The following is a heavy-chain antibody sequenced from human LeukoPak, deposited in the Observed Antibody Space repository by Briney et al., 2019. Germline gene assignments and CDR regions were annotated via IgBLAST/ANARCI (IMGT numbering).Heavy chain of an antibody. CDR3: ARIVGASDY. D-gene: IGHD1-26*01. V-gene: IGHV4-39*01. Sequence: SGTLSLTCTVSGGSISSSSYYWGWIRQPPGKGLEWIGSIYYSGSTYYNPSPKSRVTISVDTSKNQFSLKLNSVTAADTAVYYCARIVGASDYWGQGTLVTVSS. CDR2: IYYSGST. CDR1: GGSISSSSYY. J-gene: IGHJ4*02.